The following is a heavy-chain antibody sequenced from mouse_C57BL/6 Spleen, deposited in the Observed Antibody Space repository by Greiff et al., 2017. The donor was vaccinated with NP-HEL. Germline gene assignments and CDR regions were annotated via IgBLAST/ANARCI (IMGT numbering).Heavy chain of an antibody. Sequence: QVQLQQPGAELVKPGASVKLSCKASGYTFTSYWMHWVKQRPGQGLEWIGMIHPNSGSTNYNEKFKSKATLTVDKSSSTAYMQLSSLTSEDSAVYYCARDDYSYYAMDYWGQGTSVTVSS. CDR3: ARDDYSYYAMDY. CDR1: GYTFTSYW. CDR2: IHPNSGST. V-gene: IGHV1-64*01. D-gene: IGHD2-4*01. J-gene: IGHJ4*01.